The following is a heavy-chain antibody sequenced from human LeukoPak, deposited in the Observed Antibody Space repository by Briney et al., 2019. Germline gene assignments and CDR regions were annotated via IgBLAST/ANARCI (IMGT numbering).Heavy chain of an antibody. D-gene: IGHD5-18*01. CDR1: GVTFSSYS. V-gene: IGHV3-21*04. J-gene: IGHJ6*03. CDR3: TSGYGLYYYYMAL. CDR2: ISSSSSYI. Sequence: MAGGSLRLSCAASGVTFSSYSMNWVRQAPGKGLEWDSSISSSSSYIYYSDSVKGRFTISRDNSKDMLYLQMNDLRAEDTAVYYCTSGYGLYYYYMALWGKGTTVTVS.